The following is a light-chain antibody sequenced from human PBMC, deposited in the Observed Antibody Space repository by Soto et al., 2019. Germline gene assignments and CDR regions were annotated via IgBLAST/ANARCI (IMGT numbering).Light chain of an antibody. J-gene: IGKJ5*01. V-gene: IGKV3-20*01. Sequence: DIVLTQSPGTLSLSPGERATISCRASQSVSSSYLAWYQQKPGQAPRLLIYVTSIKSTGIPDRFSGSGSGTDFTLTISRLEPEDFAVYYCQQYGSSPPVTFGQGTRLEIK. CDR2: VTS. CDR3: QQYGSSPPVT. CDR1: QSVSSSY.